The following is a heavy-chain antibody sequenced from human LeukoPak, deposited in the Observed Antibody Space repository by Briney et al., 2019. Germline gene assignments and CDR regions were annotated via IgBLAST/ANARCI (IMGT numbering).Heavy chain of an antibody. CDR3: ARRLWAAVRSAFDI. J-gene: IGHJ3*02. Sequence: PGGSLRLSCAASGFTFSSYSMNWVRQAPGKGLEWVSYISSSSSTIYYADSVKGRFTISRDNAKNSLYLQMNSLRAEDTAVYYCARRLWAAVRSAFDIWGQGTMVTVSS. D-gene: IGHD6-13*01. CDR1: GFTFSSYS. V-gene: IGHV3-48*01. CDR2: ISSSSSTI.